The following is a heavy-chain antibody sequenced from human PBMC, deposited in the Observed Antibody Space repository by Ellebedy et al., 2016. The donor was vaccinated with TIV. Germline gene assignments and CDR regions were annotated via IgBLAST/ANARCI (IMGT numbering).Heavy chain of an antibody. CDR3: VRDIFTAPGYGMDV. D-gene: IGHD1-14*01. Sequence: GESLKISCATSGFTFSSYSMNWVRQAPGKGLEWVANVKEDGNEQYYVDSVKGRFTISRDNAKNSLYLQMNSLRAEDTAVYYCVRDIFTAPGYGMDVWGQGTTVTVAS. V-gene: IGHV3-7*05. J-gene: IGHJ6*02. CDR1: GFTFSSYS. CDR2: VKEDGNEQ.